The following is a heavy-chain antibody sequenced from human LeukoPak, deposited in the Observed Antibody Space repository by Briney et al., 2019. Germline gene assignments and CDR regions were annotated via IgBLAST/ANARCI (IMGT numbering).Heavy chain of an antibody. Sequence: PGRSLRLSCAASGFTFSHVAMHWVRQSAGKEPEWVAVISYDGKNANYADSVEGRFTVSRDNSKNTLYLQLNSLRAEDTAIYYCAREYCTTANCYRLDSWGQGTLVTVSS. CDR1: GFTFSHVA. CDR3: AREYCTTANCYRLDS. D-gene: IGHD2-2*02. CDR2: ISYDGKNA. V-gene: IGHV3-30*04. J-gene: IGHJ4*02.